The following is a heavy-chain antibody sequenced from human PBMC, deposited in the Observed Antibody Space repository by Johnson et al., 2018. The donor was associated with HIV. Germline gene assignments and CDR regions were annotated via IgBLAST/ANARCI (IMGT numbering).Heavy chain of an antibody. CDR2: ISGSGGST. D-gene: IGHD2-21*01. Sequence: VQLVESGGGFVQPGGSLRLSCGASGFSVSNTYMSWVRQAPVKGLEWVSAISGSGGSTYYADSVKGRFTISRDNSKNTLYLQMNSLRAEDTAVYYCAKDFVTHGAFDIWGQGTMVTVSS. J-gene: IGHJ3*02. V-gene: IGHV3-23*04. CDR1: GFSVSNTY. CDR3: AKDFVTHGAFDI.